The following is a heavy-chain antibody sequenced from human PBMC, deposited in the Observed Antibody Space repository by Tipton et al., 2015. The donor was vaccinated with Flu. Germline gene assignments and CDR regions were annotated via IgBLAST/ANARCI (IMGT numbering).Heavy chain of an antibody. CDR2: INPSGGST. CDR3: ARGDQWFRELSHYYYGMDV. J-gene: IGHJ6*02. V-gene: IGHV1-46*01. Sequence: QLVQSGAEVKKPGASVKVSCKASGYTFTSYYMHWVRQAPGQGLEWMGIINPSGGSTSYAQKFQGRVSMTRDTSTSTVYMELSSLRSEDTAVYYCARGDQWFRELSHYYYGMDVWGQGTTVTVSS. D-gene: IGHD3-10*01. CDR1: GYTFTSYY.